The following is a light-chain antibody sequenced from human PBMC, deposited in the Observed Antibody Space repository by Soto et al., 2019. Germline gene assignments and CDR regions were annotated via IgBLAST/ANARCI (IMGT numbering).Light chain of an antibody. CDR1: SSDVGDYNY. CDR3: HSYDTTVSGEV. Sequence: QSALTQPASVSGSPGQSITISCTGTSSDVGDYNYVSWYQQHPGKAPKLMISEVSDRSSGVSNRFSASKSGNTASLTISGLQAQDEADYYCHSYDTTVSGEVFGGGTKVTVL. V-gene: IGLV2-14*01. CDR2: EVS. J-gene: IGLJ3*02.